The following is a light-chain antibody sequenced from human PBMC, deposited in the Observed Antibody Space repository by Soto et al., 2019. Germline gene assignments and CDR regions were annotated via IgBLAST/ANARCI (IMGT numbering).Light chain of an antibody. J-gene: IGKJ2*01. V-gene: IGKV1-5*01. CDR3: QQYNSYST. CDR2: DAS. CDR1: HSISNW. Sequence: DIQMTQSPSTLSASVGDRVTITCRASHSISNWLAWYQQKPGKVPKLLIYDASILQSGVPSRFSGSGAGTEFTLAISSLQPDDFATYYCQQYNSYSTVGQRTNLEIK.